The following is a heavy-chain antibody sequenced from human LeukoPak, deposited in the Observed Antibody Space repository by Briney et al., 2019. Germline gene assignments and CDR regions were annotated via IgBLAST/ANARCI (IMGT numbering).Heavy chain of an antibody. Sequence: PSETLSLTCTVSGGSISSYYWSWIRQPPGKGLEWIGYIYYIGSTNYNPSLKSRVTISVETSKNQFSLRLSSVTAADTAVYYCARHAHYSSGLGLWNEAFDIWGQGTMVTVSS. V-gene: IGHV4-59*08. CDR3: ARHAHYSSGLGLWNEAFDI. J-gene: IGHJ3*02. CDR2: IYYIGST. D-gene: IGHD3-22*01. CDR1: GGSISSYY.